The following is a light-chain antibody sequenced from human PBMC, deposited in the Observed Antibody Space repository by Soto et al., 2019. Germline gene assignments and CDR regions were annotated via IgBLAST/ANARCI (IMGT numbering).Light chain of an antibody. CDR1: QSVGSY. V-gene: IGKV3-11*01. CDR2: GAS. Sequence: EIVLTQSPATLSLYPGERANLSCRASQSVGSYLVWYQQKTGQAPRILIHGASNRATGIPARFSGSGSGTDFTLTISSLETDDFAVYYCKQLSRWTPIFGQGTRLEI. J-gene: IGKJ5*01. CDR3: KQLSRWTPI.